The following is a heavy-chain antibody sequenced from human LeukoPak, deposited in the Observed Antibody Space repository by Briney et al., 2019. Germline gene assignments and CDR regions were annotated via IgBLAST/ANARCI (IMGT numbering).Heavy chain of an antibody. Sequence: GGSLRLSCAASGFTFSSYWMTWVRQAPGKGLEWVANIKQDGSEKRYVDSVKGRFTISRDNAKNSLYLQMSSLRAEDTAVYYCARHPDHWFDPWGQGTLVTVSS. V-gene: IGHV3-7*01. J-gene: IGHJ5*02. CDR2: IKQDGSEK. CDR1: GFTFSSYW. CDR3: ARHPDHWFDP.